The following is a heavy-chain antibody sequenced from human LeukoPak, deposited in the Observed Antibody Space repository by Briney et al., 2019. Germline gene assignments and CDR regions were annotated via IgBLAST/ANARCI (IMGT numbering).Heavy chain of an antibody. V-gene: IGHV4-59*12. J-gene: IGHJ4*02. CDR1: GGSISSYY. CDR3: ARWYSSSGYLDY. CDR2: IYYSGST. D-gene: IGHD6-6*01. Sequence: PSETLSLTCTVSGGSISSYYWSWIRQPPGKGLEWIGYIYYSGSTNYNPSLKSRVTISVDTSKNQFSLKVSSVTAADTALYYCARWYSSSGYLDYWGQGTLVTVSS.